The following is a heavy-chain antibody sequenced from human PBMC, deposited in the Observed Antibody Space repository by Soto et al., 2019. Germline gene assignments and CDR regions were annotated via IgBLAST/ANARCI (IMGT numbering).Heavy chain of an antibody. V-gene: IGHV3-48*01. CDR2: ISGSGGSM. Sequence: GGSLRLSCVASEDSSRHAMNWVRQAPGKGLEWISYISGSGGSMMYADSVKGRFTISRDNAKNTLYLQMNSLRAEDTAVYYCAKDYGDYQYYFDYWGQGTLVTVSS. D-gene: IGHD4-17*01. CDR1: EDSSRHA. J-gene: IGHJ4*02. CDR3: AKDYGDYQYYFDY.